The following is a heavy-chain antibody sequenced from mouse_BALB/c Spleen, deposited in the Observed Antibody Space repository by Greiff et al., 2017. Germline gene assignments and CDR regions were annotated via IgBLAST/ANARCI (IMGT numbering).Heavy chain of an antibody. J-gene: IGHJ3*01. CDR1: GYTFTSYY. V-gene: IGHV1-53*01. CDR3: AREGQLGLLAY. CDR2: INPSNGGT. Sequence: QVQLQQSGAELVKPGASVKLSCKASGYTFTSYYMYWVKQRPGQGLEWIGEINPSNGGTNFNEKFKGKATLTADKSSSTAYMQLSSLTSEDSAVYFCAREGQLGLLAYWGQGTLVTVSA. D-gene: IGHD3-1*01.